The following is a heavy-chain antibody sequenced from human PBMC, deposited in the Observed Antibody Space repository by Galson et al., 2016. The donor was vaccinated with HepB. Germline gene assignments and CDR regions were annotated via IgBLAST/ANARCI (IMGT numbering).Heavy chain of an antibody. Sequence: SLRLSCAASGFTFTDYYMSWIRQAPGKGLEWISYISSSSRYTSYADSVKGRFTISRDNAKKSLYLQMHSLRAEDTVVYYCARDVRMIAFGLWGQGTLVTVSS. D-gene: IGHD3-16*01. J-gene: IGHJ4*02. CDR1: GFTFTDYY. CDR3: ARDVRMIAFGL. V-gene: IGHV3-11*05. CDR2: ISSSSRYT.